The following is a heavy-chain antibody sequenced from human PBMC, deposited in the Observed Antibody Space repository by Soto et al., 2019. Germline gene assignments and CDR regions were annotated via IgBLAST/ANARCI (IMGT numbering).Heavy chain of an antibody. Sequence: PSETLSLTCAVYGGSFSDNYWSWIRQPPGKGLEWIGEINHSGSTNYNPSLKSRVTVSVDTSKNQFSLRLTSVTAADTAVYHCARLGLVRAPFDYWGQGTLVTVSS. CDR2: INHSGST. V-gene: IGHV4-34*01. CDR1: GGSFSDNY. D-gene: IGHD6-13*01. CDR3: ARLGLVRAPFDY. J-gene: IGHJ4*02.